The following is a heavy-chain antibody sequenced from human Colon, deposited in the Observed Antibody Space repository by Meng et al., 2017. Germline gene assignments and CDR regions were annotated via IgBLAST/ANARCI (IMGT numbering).Heavy chain of an antibody. CDR1: GGSVSHGEYY. J-gene: IGHJ5*02. V-gene: IGHV4-61*08. Sequence: QESVPGLVRRSGTSPSTCTVAGGSVSHGEYYLGWIRQPPGKGLEWLGYVYYTGNTNYNPSLKNRVTISLDTSNNQFSLKLPSMTAADAAIYYCARVNGDFDEAWFDPWGQGTLVTVSS. CDR3: ARVNGDFDEAWFDP. CDR2: VYYTGNT. D-gene: IGHD2-21*02.